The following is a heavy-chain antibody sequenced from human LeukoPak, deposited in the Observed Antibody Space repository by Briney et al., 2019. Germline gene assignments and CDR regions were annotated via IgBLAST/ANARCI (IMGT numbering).Heavy chain of an antibody. V-gene: IGHV1-69*05. CDR3: ARALIPYSSSAYYYYYMDV. CDR2: IIPIFGTA. J-gene: IGHJ6*03. D-gene: IGHD6-13*01. CDR1: GGTFSSYA. Sequence: SVKVSCKASGGTFSSYAISWVRQAPGQGLEWMGGIIPIFGTANYAQKFQGRVTITTDESTSTAYMELSSLRSEDTAVYYCARALIPYSSSAYYYYYMDVWGKGTRVTVSS.